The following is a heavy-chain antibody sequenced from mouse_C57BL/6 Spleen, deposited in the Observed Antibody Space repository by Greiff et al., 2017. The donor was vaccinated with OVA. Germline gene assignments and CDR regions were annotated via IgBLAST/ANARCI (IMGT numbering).Heavy chain of an antibody. V-gene: IGHV1-69*01. D-gene: IGHD1-1*01. J-gene: IGHJ4*01. Sequence: QVQLQQPGAELVMPGASVKLSCKASGYTFTSYWMHWVKQRPGQGLEWIGEIDPSDSYTNYNQKFKGKSTLTVDKSSSTAYMQLSSLTSEDSAVYYGARGGDYYGSSSMDYWGQGTSVTVSS. CDR2: IDPSDSYT. CDR3: ARGGDYYGSSSMDY. CDR1: GYTFTSYW.